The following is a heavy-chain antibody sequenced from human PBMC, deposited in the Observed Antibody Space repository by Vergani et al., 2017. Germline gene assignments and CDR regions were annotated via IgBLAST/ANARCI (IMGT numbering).Heavy chain of an antibody. J-gene: IGHJ6*02. CDR2: MNPNSGTT. Sequence: QVQLVQSGAEVKKPGASVKVSCRASGYSFSSYDISWVRQATGQGLEWMGWMNPNSGTTGYAQKFQGRVTMTRNTSINTAYMELSRLSFEDAAVYYCARDLPRGVVVITTGTGGMDVWGQGTTVTVSS. CDR1: GYSFSSYD. V-gene: IGHV1-8*01. D-gene: IGHD3-22*01. CDR3: ARDLPRGVVVITTGTGGMDV.